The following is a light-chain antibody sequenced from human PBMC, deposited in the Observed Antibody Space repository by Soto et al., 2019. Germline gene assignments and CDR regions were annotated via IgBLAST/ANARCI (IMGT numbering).Light chain of an antibody. V-gene: IGLV2-8*01. CDR3: TSYSGVNQVL. CDR1: SSDVGNYHY. Sequence: QSALTQPPSASGSPGHSVTISCTGTSSDVGNYHYVSWYQQHLGKAPRLMIYQVNQRPSGVPDRISGSKSGNTASLTVSGLQAEYEADYYCTSYSGVNQVLFGGGTKVTV. CDR2: QVN. J-gene: IGLJ3*02.